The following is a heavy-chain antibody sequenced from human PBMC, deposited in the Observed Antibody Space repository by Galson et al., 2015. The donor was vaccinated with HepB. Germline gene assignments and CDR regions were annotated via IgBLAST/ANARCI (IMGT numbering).Heavy chain of an antibody. D-gene: IGHD3-9*01. CDR1: SYTFNKSR. CDR3: ARDVDWALDY. CDR2: ISTKRGTT. V-gene: IGHV1-18*01. J-gene: IGHJ4*02. Sequence: SVLVSYKGYSYTFNKSRFSWVRQAPGQGLDWLGWISTKRGTTKHEKNFQGRDTMTTETSTNTAYMELRSLRSADTAVYYCARDVDWALDYWGQGTLVTVSS.